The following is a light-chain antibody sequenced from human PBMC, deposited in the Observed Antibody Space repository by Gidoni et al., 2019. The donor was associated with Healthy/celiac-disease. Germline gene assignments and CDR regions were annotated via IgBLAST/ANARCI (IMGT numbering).Light chain of an antibody. CDR1: SSDVGGYNY. V-gene: IGLV2-14*01. CDR3: SSYTSSSTWV. Sequence: QSALTQPASVSGSPGPSITISCTGTSSDVGGYNYVPWYQQHPGKAPKLMIYEVSNRPSGVSNRFSGSKSGNTASLTISVLQAEDEADYYCSSYTSSSTWVFGGGTKLTVL. J-gene: IGLJ3*02. CDR2: EVS.